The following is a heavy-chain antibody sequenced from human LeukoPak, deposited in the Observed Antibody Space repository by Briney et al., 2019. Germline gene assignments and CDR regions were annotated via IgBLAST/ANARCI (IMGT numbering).Heavy chain of an antibody. CDR1: GFTFSSYA. D-gene: IGHD1-26*01. Sequence: PGRSLRLSCAASGFTFSSYAMHWVRQAPGKGLEWVAVISYDGSNKYYADSVKGRFTISRDNSKNTLYLQMNSLRAEDTAVYYCAKDPSGEYYFDYWGQGTLVTVSS. CDR2: ISYDGSNK. V-gene: IGHV3-30*04. CDR3: AKDPSGEYYFDY. J-gene: IGHJ4*02.